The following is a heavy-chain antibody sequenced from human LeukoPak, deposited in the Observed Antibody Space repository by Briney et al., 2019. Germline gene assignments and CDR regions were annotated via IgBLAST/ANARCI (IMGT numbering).Heavy chain of an antibody. J-gene: IGHJ4*02. D-gene: IGHD6-13*01. V-gene: IGHV3-64*01. CDR3: ARTQNAVAAAGFDY. Sequence: GGSLRLSCAASGFTFSSYAMHWVRQAPGKGLEYVSAISSNGGSTYYANSVKGRFTISRDNSKNTLYLQMGSLRAEDMAVYYCARTQNAVAAAGFDYWGQGTLVTVSS. CDR2: ISSNGGST. CDR1: GFTFSSYA.